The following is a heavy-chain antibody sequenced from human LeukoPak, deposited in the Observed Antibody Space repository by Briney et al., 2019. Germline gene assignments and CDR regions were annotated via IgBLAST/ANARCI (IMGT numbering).Heavy chain of an antibody. CDR3: ARGIVLRYFDYPQFDY. V-gene: IGHV3-74*01. D-gene: IGHD3-9*01. CDR2: INSDGSST. Sequence: GGSLRLSCAASGFTFSSYWMHWVRQAPGKGLVWVSRINSDGSSTSYADSVKGRFTISRDNAKNTLYLQMNSLRAEDTAVYYCARGIVLRYFDYPQFDYWGQGTLVTVSS. J-gene: IGHJ4*02. CDR1: GFTFSSYW.